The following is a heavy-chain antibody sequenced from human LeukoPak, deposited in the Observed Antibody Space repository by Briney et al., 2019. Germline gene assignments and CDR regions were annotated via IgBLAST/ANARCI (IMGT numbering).Heavy chain of an antibody. CDR1: GFTFLSYA. J-gene: IGHJ4*01. D-gene: IGHD6-13*01. V-gene: IGHV3-30-3*01. Sequence: GRSLRLSCAASGFTFLSYAMHWVRQAPGKGLEWVALISYEGSNRYYADSVKGRFTISRDNSKNTLFLQMNSLRAEDTAVYYCASISAAGPVLVQKEYYFDYWGHGTLVTVSS. CDR3: ASISAAGPVLVQKEYYFDY. CDR2: ISYEGSNR.